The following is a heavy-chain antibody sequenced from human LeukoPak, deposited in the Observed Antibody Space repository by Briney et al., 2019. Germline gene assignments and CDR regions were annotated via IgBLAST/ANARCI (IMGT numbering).Heavy chain of an antibody. D-gene: IGHD5-12*01. Sequence: ASVKVSCKASGYTFTSYYMHWVRQAPGQGLEWMGIINPSGGSTSYAQKFQGRVTMTRDMSTSTVYMELSSLRSEDTAVYYCARGGVGLPIYYHYYYMDVWGKGTTVTVSS. CDR1: GYTFTSYY. CDR3: ARGGVGLPIYYHYYYMDV. J-gene: IGHJ6*03. CDR2: INPSGGST. V-gene: IGHV1-46*01.